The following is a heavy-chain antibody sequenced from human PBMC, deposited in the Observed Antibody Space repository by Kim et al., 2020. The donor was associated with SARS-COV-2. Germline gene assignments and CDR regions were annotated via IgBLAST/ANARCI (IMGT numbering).Heavy chain of an antibody. J-gene: IGHJ5*01. CDR1: GAYITNHF. CDR2: VYHSGST. Sequence: SETLSLTCTVSGAYITNHFWSWIQQPPGKGLEWFGNVYHSGSTSYNPSLKSRVTMSVETSKRQFSLQVTSVTAADTAIYYCVREGYFHGGSFFYDSWEPGTIVTDSS. CDR3: VREGYFHGGSFFYDS. D-gene: IGHD2-15*01. V-gene: IGHV4-59*11.